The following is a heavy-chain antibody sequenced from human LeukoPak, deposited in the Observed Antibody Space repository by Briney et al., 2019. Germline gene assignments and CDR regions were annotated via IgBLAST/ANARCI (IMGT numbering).Heavy chain of an antibody. J-gene: IGHJ6*02. V-gene: IGHV4-61*08. CDR1: GGSISSGGYY. Sequence: PSETLSLTCTVSGGSISSGGYYWSWIRQHPGKGLEWIGYIYYSGSTYYNPSLKSRVTISVDTSKNQFSLKLSSVTAADTAVYYCARTSYYYYGMDVWGQGTTVTVSS. CDR3: ARTSYYYYGMDV. CDR2: IYYSGST.